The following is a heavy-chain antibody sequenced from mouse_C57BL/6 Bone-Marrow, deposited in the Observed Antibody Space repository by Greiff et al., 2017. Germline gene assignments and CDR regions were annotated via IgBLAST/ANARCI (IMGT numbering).Heavy chain of an antibody. V-gene: IGHV1-81*01. CDR1: GYTFTSYG. Sequence: QVQLQQSGAELARPGASVKLSCKASGYTFTSYGISWVKQRTGQGLEWIGEIYPRSGNTYYNEKFKGKATLTADKSSSTAYMELRSLTSEDSAVYFCARERIYYDYYYFDYWGQGTTLTVSS. J-gene: IGHJ2*01. D-gene: IGHD2-4*01. CDR2: IYPRSGNT. CDR3: ARERIYYDYYYFDY.